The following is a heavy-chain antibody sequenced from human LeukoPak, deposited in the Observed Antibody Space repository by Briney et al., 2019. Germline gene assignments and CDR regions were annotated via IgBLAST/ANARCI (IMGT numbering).Heavy chain of an antibody. Sequence: SSETLSLTCTVSGVSITTHYWSWLRQPPGKELEWIAYMTDSETTKNNPSLKSRITLSADTSKNQFSLSLSSVTEAGTAVYFCATIKSGYPFGYFDFWGQGILVTVSP. CDR2: MTDSETT. CDR3: ATIKSGYPFGYFDF. CDR1: GVSITTHY. J-gene: IGHJ4*02. V-gene: IGHV4-59*11. D-gene: IGHD5-18*01.